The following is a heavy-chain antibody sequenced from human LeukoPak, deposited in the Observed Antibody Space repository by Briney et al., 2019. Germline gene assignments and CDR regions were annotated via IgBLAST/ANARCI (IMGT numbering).Heavy chain of an antibody. CDR3: ARSLVGAIHEIFDY. J-gene: IGHJ4*02. D-gene: IGHD1-26*01. CDR2: ISAYNGNT. V-gene: IGHV1-18*01. CDR1: GYTFTSYG. Sequence: RASVKVSCKASGYTFTSYGISWVRQAPGQGLEWMGWISAYNGNTNYAQKLQGRVTMTTDTSTSTAYMELRSLRSDDTAVYYCARSLVGAIHEIFDYWGQGTLVTVSS.